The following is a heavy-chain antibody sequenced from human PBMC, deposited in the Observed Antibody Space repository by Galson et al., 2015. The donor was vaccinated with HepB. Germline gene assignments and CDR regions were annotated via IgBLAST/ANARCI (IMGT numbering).Heavy chain of an antibody. D-gene: IGHD3-22*01. CDR1: GFTFSSYW. Sequence: SLRLSCAVSGFTFSSYWMTWVRQAPGKGLEWVANIKQDGSETYYVDSVKGRFTISRDNAKNSLYLQMSSLRAEDTAVYYCARARIWGILRYDSSGYLDYWGQGTLVTVSS. V-gene: IGHV3-7*03. CDR3: ARARIWGILRYDSSGYLDY. J-gene: IGHJ4*02. CDR2: IKQDGSET.